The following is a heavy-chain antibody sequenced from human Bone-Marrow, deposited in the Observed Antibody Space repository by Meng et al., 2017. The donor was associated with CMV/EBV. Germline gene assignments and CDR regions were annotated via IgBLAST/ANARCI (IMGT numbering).Heavy chain of an antibody. V-gene: IGHV3-11*06. Sequence: QVELGGCGGGLVKPGGSLRLSCGASGFTFSDYYMSWTRQAPGKGLEWVSYISSSSSYTNYADSVKGRFTISRDNAKNSLYLQMNSLRAEDTAVYYCASLSGSYYFDYWGQGTLVTVSS. CDR1: GFTFSDYY. CDR2: ISSSSSYT. CDR3: ASLSGSYYFDY. D-gene: IGHD1-26*01. J-gene: IGHJ4*02.